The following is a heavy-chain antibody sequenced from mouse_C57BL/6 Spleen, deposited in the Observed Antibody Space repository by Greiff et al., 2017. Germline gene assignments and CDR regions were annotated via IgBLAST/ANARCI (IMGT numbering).Heavy chain of an antibody. CDR1: GYTFTSYW. CDR3: ARGYSNPHYYAMDY. CDR2: IYPSASET. Sequence: QVQLQQPGAELVRPGSSVKLSCKASGYTFTSYWLDWVKQRPGQGLEWIGNIYPSASETHYNQKFKDKATLTVDKSSSTAYMQLSSLTSEDSAVYYCARGYSNPHYYAMDYWGQGTSVTVSS. J-gene: IGHJ4*01. D-gene: IGHD2-5*01. V-gene: IGHV1-61*01.